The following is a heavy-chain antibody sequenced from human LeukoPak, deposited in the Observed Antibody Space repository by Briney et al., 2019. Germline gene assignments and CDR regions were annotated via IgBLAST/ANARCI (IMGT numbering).Heavy chain of an antibody. CDR1: GGSISSYY. J-gene: IGHJ3*02. CDR2: IYYSGST. V-gene: IGHV4-59*01. CDR3: ARDRYYYDSSGLPFDI. D-gene: IGHD3-22*01. Sequence: SETLSLTCTVSGGSISSYYWSWIRQPPGKGLEWIGYIYYSGSTNYNPSLKSRVTISVDTSKNQLSLKLSSVTAADTAVYYCARDRYYYDSSGLPFDIWGQGTMVTVSS.